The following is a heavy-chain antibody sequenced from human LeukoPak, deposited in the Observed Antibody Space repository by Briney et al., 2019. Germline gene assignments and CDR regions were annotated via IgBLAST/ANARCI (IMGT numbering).Heavy chain of an antibody. V-gene: IGHV4-59*11. D-gene: IGHD6-13*01. J-gene: IGHJ3*02. CDR2: IYSSGST. CDR1: GGSISSHY. Sequence: SETLSLTCTVSGGSISSHYWSWIRQPPGKGLEWIGYIYSSGSTNYNPSLKSRVTISVDTSKNQFSLKLRSVTAADTAVYYCAREGIAAPDDAFDIWGQGTMVTVSS. CDR3: AREGIAAPDDAFDI.